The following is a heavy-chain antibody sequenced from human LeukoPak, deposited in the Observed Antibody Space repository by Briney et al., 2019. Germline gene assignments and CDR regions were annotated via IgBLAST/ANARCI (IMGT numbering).Heavy chain of an antibody. CDR1: GVSFSGYY. Sequence: SPSETLSLTCAVYGVSFSGYYWSWIRQPPGKGLEWIGEINHSGSTNYNPSLKSRVTISVDTSKNQFSLKLSSVTAADTAVYYCARHNGYSYGRLDYWGQGTLVTVSS. J-gene: IGHJ4*02. CDR3: ARHNGYSYGRLDY. V-gene: IGHV4-34*01. D-gene: IGHD5-18*01. CDR2: INHSGST.